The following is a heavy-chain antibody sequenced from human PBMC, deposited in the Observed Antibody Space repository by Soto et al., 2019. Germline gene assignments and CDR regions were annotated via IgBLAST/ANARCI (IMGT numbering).Heavy chain of an antibody. CDR1: GGSFSGYY. V-gene: IGHV4-34*01. D-gene: IGHD6-13*01. J-gene: IGHJ6*02. CDR2: INHSGST. CDR3: ARANGYSSSWYTGLYYGMDV. Sequence: SETLSLTCAVYGGSFSGYYWSWIRQPPGKGLEWIGEINHSGSTNYNPSLKSRVTISVDTSKNQCSLKLSSVTAADTAVYYCARANGYSSSWYTGLYYGMDVWGQGTTVTVSS.